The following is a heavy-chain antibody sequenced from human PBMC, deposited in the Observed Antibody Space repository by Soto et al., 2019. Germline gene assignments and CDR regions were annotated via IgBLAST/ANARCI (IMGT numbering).Heavy chain of an antibody. J-gene: IGHJ6*02. D-gene: IGHD2-21*02. CDR2: ISAYNGNT. CDR3: ARDTVVTPFCCYGMDV. Sequence: QVQLVQSGAEVKKPGASVKVSCKASGYTFTSYGISWVRQAPGQGLEWMGWISAYNGNTNYAQKLQGRCTMTTDTPTSTAYMELRSLRSDDTAVYYCARDTVVTPFCCYGMDVWGPGPTVTVSS. CDR1: GYTFTSYG. V-gene: IGHV1-18*01.